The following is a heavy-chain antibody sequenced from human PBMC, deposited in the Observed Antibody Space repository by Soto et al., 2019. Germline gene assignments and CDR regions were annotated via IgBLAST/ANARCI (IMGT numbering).Heavy chain of an antibody. V-gene: IGHV3-43*01. CDR1: GFTFDDYT. CDR2: ISWDGGST. D-gene: IGHD3-3*01. Sequence: GGSLRLSCAASGFTFDDYTMHWARQAPGKGLEWVSLISWDGGSTYYADSVKGRFTISRDNSKNSLYLQMNSLRTEDTALYYCACRYYDFWSGSQRDYYYGMDVWGQGTTVTVSS. J-gene: IGHJ6*02. CDR3: ACRYYDFWSGSQRDYYYGMDV.